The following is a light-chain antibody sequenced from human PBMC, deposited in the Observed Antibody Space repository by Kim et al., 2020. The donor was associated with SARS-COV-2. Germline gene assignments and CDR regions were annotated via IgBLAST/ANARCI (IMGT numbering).Light chain of an antibody. J-gene: IGLJ2*01. V-gene: IGLV3-19*01. CDR2: SKS. CDR1: SLRRYY. CDR3: NSPDSSGNHWV. Sequence: SSELTQDPAVSVALGQTVRITCQGDSLRRYYASWYHQKPGQAPVLLIYSKSNRPSGIPDRFSGSSSGNTASLTITGAQAEDEADYYCNSPDSSGNHWVFG.